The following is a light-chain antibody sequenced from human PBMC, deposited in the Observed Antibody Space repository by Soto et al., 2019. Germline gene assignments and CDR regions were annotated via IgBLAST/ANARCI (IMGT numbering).Light chain of an antibody. Sequence: EIVMTQSPATLSVSPGERPTLSCRASQSISSYLAWYQQNTGQXPXXLIYGASTRATGIPARFSCGGSGTEFTLLISSLQSEDAAVYYCQQYNSWLWTFGQGTKWIS. J-gene: IGKJ1*01. V-gene: IGKV3-15*01. CDR3: QQYNSWLWT. CDR1: QSISSY. CDR2: GAS.